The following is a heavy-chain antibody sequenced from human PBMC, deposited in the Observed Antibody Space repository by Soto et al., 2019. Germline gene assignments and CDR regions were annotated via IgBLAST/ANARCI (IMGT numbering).Heavy chain of an antibody. D-gene: IGHD3-10*01. J-gene: IGHJ4*02. Sequence: QVQLVESGGCVVQXGXXLRLSCEASGFTFRNYIMHWVRQAPGKGLEWVAMILHDETNEYADSVKGRFTISRDNSKSTLYLQSNSLRTEDTAIYYCTRDDEDGGYCDLGSWGQRTLVTVSS. CDR2: ILHDETNE. CDR1: GFTFRNYI. V-gene: IGHV3-30-3*01. CDR3: TRDDEDGGYCDLGS.